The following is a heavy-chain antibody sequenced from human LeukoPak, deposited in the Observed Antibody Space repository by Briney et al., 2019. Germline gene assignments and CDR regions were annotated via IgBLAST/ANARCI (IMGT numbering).Heavy chain of an antibody. CDR1: GFTFSSAW. V-gene: IGHV3-53*01. D-gene: IGHD2-21*02. CDR3: ARGGVTYPFDY. J-gene: IGHJ4*02. Sequence: HPGGSLRLSCEASGFTFSSAWMSWVRQAPGKGLEWVSVIYSGGSTYYADSVKGRFTISRDNSKNTLYLQMNSLRAEDTAVYYCARGGVTYPFDYWGQGTLVTVSS. CDR2: IYSGGST.